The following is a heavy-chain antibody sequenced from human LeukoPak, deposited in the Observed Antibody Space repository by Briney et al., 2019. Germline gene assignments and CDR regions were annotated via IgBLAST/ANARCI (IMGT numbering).Heavy chain of an antibody. D-gene: IGHD2-15*01. Sequence: SVKVSCKASGDTFSDYAICWVRQAPGPGLEWMGRIVPILRLANYAQKFQGRVTITADKSTSTVYMELSSLRSEDTAVYYCARVPQGGSNPNWFDPWGQGTLVTVSS. CDR3: ARVPQGGSNPNWFDP. CDR2: IVPILRLA. J-gene: IGHJ5*02. V-gene: IGHV1-69*04. CDR1: GDTFSDYA.